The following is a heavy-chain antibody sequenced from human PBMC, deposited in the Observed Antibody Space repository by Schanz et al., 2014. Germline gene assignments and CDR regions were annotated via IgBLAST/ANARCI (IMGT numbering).Heavy chain of an antibody. Sequence: QVQLVQSEAEVKKPGSSVKVSCKASGGTFSSYTISWVRQAPGQGLEWMGRIIPILGIATYAQKFQGRLTITADKSTSTAYMELSSLRSEDTAMYYCVRDYYDSSGYYYCDYWGQGTLVTVSS. V-gene: IGHV1-69*08. CDR2: IIPILGIA. CDR1: GGTFSSYT. CDR3: VRDYYDSSGYYYCDY. D-gene: IGHD3-22*01. J-gene: IGHJ4*02.